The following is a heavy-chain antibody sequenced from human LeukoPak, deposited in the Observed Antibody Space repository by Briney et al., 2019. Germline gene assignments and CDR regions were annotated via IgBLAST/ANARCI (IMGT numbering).Heavy chain of an antibody. J-gene: IGHJ4*02. Sequence: SETLSLTCTVSGGSISSYYWNWIRQPAGKGLDWIGRIYTSGNTNYSPSLKSRFTISVDKSKNQFSLKLSSVTDADTDVYYCAGTDTSGYDRFDYWGQGALVTVSS. CDR3: AGTDTSGYDRFDY. CDR2: IYTSGNT. V-gene: IGHV4-4*07. D-gene: IGHD3-22*01. CDR1: GGSISSYY.